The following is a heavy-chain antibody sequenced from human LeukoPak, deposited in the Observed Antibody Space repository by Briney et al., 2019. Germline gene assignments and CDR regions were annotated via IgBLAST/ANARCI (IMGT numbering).Heavy chain of an antibody. Sequence: MPSETLSLTCAVSGGPFSGYFWSWIRQSSGKGLEWIGEIHNSGTTNYNPSLNSRVTISEDTSKNQFYLNLSSVTAADTAVYYCARRYYYNLGSFPFDFWGQGTLVTVSS. D-gene: IGHD3-10*01. CDR2: IHNSGTT. J-gene: IGHJ4*02. CDR3: ARRYYYNLGSFPFDF. V-gene: IGHV4-34*01. CDR1: GGPFSGYF.